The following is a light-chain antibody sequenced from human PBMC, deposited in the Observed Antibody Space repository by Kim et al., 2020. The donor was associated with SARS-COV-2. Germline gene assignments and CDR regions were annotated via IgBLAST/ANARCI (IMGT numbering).Light chain of an antibody. J-gene: IGKJ1*01. CDR1: QDISRY. CDR3: QQTSSAPRA. Sequence: DIQMTQSPSSLSASVGDRVTITCRASQDISRYLNWYQQKPGKAPKLLIYTASSLQSGVPSRFTGSGSETDFTLTITSLQPEDFATYYCQQTSSAPRAFGQGTKVDI. V-gene: IGKV1-39*01. CDR2: TAS.